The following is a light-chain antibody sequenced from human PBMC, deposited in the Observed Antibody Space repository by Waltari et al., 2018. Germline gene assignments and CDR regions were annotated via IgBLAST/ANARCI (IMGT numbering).Light chain of an antibody. J-gene: IGKJ3*01. CDR3: QQRSSWPLT. Sequence: EIVLTQSPATLPLSPGEGATLSCRTSQSVNNYLAWHQQRPVQAPRLLIYDASIRATGIPARFSGSGSGTDFTLTISTLEQDDFAVYYCQQRSSWPLTFGPGTTVEIK. V-gene: IGKV3-11*01. CDR1: QSVNNY. CDR2: DAS.